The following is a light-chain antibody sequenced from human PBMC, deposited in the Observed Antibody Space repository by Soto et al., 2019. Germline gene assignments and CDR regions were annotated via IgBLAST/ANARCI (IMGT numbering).Light chain of an antibody. CDR3: AAWGDGLSAHVV. Sequence: QSVLTQPPSASGTPGQRVTISCSGSSSNIGSNYVYWYQQLPGTAPKLLIHRNNQRPSGVPDRFSGSKSGTSASLAISGLRSEDEADYYCAAWGDGLSAHVVFGGGTKLTVL. CDR2: RNN. CDR1: SSNIGSNY. V-gene: IGLV1-47*01. J-gene: IGLJ2*01.